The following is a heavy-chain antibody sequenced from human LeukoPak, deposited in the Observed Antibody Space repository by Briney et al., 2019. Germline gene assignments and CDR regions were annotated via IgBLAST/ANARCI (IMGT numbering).Heavy chain of an antibody. D-gene: IGHD7-27*01. CDR2: IYYSGST. CDR3: ARSWGSEIFDY. Sequence: SETLSLTCTVSGGSISSSSYYWGWIRQPPGKGLEWIGSIYYSGSTYYNPSLKSRVTISVDTSKNQFSLKLSSVTAVDTAVYYCARSWGSEIFDYWGQGTPVTVSS. J-gene: IGHJ4*02. V-gene: IGHV4-39*01. CDR1: GGSISSSSYY.